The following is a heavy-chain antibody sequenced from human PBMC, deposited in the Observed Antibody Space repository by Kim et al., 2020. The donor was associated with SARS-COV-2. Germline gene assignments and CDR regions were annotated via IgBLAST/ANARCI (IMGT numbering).Heavy chain of an antibody. CDR1: GFTFSSYG. Sequence: GGSLRLSCAASGFTFSSYGMHWVRQAPGKGLEWVAVIWHDGSNKYYADSVKDRFTISRDNSKNTLYLQMNSLRAEDTAVYYCVKDFKADYGDYWYYGMDVWGQEAKVTVSS. J-gene: IGHJ6*02. CDR3: VKDFKADYGDYWYYGMDV. D-gene: IGHD4-17*01. CDR2: IWHDGSNK. V-gene: IGHV3-33*06.